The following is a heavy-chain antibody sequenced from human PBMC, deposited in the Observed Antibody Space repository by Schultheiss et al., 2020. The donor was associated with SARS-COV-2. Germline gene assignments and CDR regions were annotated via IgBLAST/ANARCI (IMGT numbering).Heavy chain of an antibody. V-gene: IGHV1-69*13. Sequence: SVKVSCKASGDTFISYGVTWVRQAPGQGLEWMGGIIPIFGTANYAQKFQGRVTITADESTSTAYMELSSLRSEDTAVYYCARDRYDFWSGYVSYWYFDLWGRGTLVTVSS. J-gene: IGHJ2*01. CDR3: ARDRYDFWSGYVSYWYFDL. CDR1: GDTFISYG. D-gene: IGHD3-3*01. CDR2: IIPIFGTA.